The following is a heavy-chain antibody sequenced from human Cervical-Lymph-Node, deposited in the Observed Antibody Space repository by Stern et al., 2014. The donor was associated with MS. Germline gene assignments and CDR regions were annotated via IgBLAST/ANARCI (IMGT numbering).Heavy chain of an antibody. D-gene: IGHD6-13*01. J-gene: IGHJ4*02. CDR3: ASAYSSSHYYFDY. CDR2: IWYDGSNP. V-gene: IGHV3-33*01. CDR1: GFSFSRYA. Sequence: VQLVESGGGVVQPGRSLRLSCAASGFSFSRYAMHWVRQAPGKGLEWVALIWYDGSNPYYADSVTGRFTISRDNFKNTLYLQMNSRRAEDTAVYYCASAYSSSHYYFDYWGQGTLVTVSS.